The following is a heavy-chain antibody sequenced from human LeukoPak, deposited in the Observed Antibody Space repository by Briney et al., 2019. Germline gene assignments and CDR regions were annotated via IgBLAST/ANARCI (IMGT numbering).Heavy chain of an antibody. D-gene: IGHD3-22*01. Sequence: ASVKVSCKASGYTFTSYGISWVRQAPGQGLEWMGWISAYNGNTNYAQKLQGRVTMTTDTSSSTACMELRSLRSDDTAVYYCARGKGKNYYDSSGYYFYWGQGTLVTVSS. J-gene: IGHJ4*02. CDR3: ARGKGKNYYDSSGYYFY. CDR2: ISAYNGNT. CDR1: GYTFTSYG. V-gene: IGHV1-18*01.